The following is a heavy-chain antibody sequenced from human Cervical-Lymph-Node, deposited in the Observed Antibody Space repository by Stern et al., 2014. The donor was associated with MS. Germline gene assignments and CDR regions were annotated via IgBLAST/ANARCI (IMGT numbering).Heavy chain of an antibody. CDR2: IYYTGST. CDR1: GVSIRNFY. V-gene: IGHV4-59*01. J-gene: IGHJ4*02. D-gene: IGHD1-1*01. Sequence: LQLQESGPGLVKPSETLSLTCAVSGVSIRNFYWNWIRQPPGKGLEWIGHIYYTGSTNYKPSLKSRVAISADTSKNQFSLSLSSLTAADTAVYYCARGNLNDIDYWGQGTLVTVSS. CDR3: ARGNLNDIDY.